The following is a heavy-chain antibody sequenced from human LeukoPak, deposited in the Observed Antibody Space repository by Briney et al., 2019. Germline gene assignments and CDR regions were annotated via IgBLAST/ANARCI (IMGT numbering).Heavy chain of an antibody. CDR3: ARRLLTGGFDI. CDR2: FQPGDSQS. J-gene: IGHJ3*02. V-gene: IGHV5-51*01. CDR1: GNTFGSYW. Sequence: PGESLKISCNDSGNTFGSYWIDWVRQVPGKGLEWMGLFQPGDSQSRYSPSFRGHVTFSDDKSISTAYLQWNSLRASDTAIYYCARRLLTGGFDIWGQGTMVTVSS. D-gene: IGHD1-26*01.